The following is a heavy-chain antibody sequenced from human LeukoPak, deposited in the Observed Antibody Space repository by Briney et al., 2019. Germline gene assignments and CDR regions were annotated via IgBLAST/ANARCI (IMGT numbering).Heavy chain of an antibody. J-gene: IGHJ6*02. CDR3: ARDEEWESLKNYYGMDV. D-gene: IGHD1-26*01. V-gene: IGHV3-23*01. Sequence: PGGSLRLSCAASGFTFTNYAMSWVRQAPGKGLEWVSGISDGGGSTYYADSVKGRFTISKDNSKNTLYLQMNSLRAEDTAVYYCARDEEWESLKNYYGMDVWGQGTTVTVSS. CDR1: GFTFTNYA. CDR2: ISDGGGST.